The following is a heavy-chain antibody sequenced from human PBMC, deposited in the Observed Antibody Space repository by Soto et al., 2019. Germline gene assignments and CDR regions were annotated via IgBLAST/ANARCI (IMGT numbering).Heavy chain of an antibody. D-gene: IGHD4-17*01. Sequence: QEQLVESGGGVVQPGKSLRLSCTASRFAFSSYAMHWVRQAPGKGLEWVAVISYDGGYENYADSVKGRFTVSRDNSKNTMWLQMNSLRAEDTALYYCAKGTTLTPWRYLDLGGQGTLVTVSS. V-gene: IGHV3-30*18. CDR3: AKGTTLTPWRYLDL. CDR1: RFAFSSYA. J-gene: IGHJ2*01. CDR2: ISYDGGYE.